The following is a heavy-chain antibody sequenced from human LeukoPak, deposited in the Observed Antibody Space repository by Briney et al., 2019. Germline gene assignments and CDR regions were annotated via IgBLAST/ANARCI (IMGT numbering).Heavy chain of an antibody. CDR1: GFSITDYY. CDR3: ARAPMVRANVVDY. J-gene: IGHJ4*02. CDR2: INTDGAST. Sequence: PGGSLRLSCAASGFSITDYYMSWIRQAPGEGLEWVSRINTDGASTAYADSVKGRFTISRDNAKNTLYLQMNSLRAEDTAVYYCARAPMVRANVVDYWGQGTLVTVSS. D-gene: IGHD4/OR15-4a*01. V-gene: IGHV3-74*01.